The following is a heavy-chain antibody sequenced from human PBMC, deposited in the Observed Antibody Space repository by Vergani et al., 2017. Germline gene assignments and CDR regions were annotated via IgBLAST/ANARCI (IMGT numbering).Heavy chain of an antibody. CDR3: AGEKYYDYVWGGYRPPPDY. CDR2: LCYSGST. CDR1: GGSISSSSYY. Sequence: QLQLQESGPGLVKPSETLSLTCTVSGGSISSSSYYWGWIRQPPGKGVEWIWSLCYSGSTYYNPSLKSRVTISVDTSKNQFSLKLSSVTAAGAAVYYCAGEKYYDYVWGGYRPPPDYWGQGTLVTVSS. J-gene: IGHJ4*02. V-gene: IGHV4-39*07. D-gene: IGHD3-16*02.